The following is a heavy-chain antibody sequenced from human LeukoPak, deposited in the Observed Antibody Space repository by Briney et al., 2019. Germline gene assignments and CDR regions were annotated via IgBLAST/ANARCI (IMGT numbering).Heavy chain of an antibody. V-gene: IGHV3-15*01. CDR2: VKSKTDGGTT. CDR1: GFTFSNAW. CDR3: TTGPRQQWLVRLGGYYGMDV. J-gene: IGHJ6*02. D-gene: IGHD6-19*01. Sequence: PGGSLRLSCAAFGFTFSNAWMSWVRQAPGKGLEWVGRVKSKTDGGTTDYAAPVKGRFTISRDDSKNTLYLQMNSLKAEDTAVYYCTTGPRQQWLVRLGGYYGMDVWGQGTTVTVSS.